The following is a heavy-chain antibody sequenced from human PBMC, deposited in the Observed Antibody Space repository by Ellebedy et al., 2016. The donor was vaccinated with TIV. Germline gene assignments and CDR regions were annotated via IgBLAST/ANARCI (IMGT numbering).Heavy chain of an antibody. CDR2: ISYDGSNK. CDR3: ARGRYSSSWSDHFDY. J-gene: IGHJ4*02. V-gene: IGHV3-30-3*01. CDR1: GFTFSSYS. D-gene: IGHD6-13*01. Sequence: PGGSLRLSCAASGFTFSSYSMHWVRQAPGKGLEWVAVISYDGSNKYYADSVKGRFTISRDNSKNTLYLQMNSLRAEDTAVYYCARGRYSSSWSDHFDYWGQGTLVTVSS.